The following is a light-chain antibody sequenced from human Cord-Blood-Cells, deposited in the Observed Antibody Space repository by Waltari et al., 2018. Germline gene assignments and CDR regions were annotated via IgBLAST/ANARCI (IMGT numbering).Light chain of an antibody. Sequence: DIQMTHSPSSLSASVGDSVTITCRASQSISSNLNWYQQKPGKAPQLLIYAASSFPSGVPSRFSGSGSGTEFTLTISSLQPEDFATYYCQQSYSTLRTFGQGTKVAIK. V-gene: IGKV1-39*01. CDR2: AAS. CDR1: QSISSN. CDR3: QQSYSTLRT. J-gene: IGKJ1*01.